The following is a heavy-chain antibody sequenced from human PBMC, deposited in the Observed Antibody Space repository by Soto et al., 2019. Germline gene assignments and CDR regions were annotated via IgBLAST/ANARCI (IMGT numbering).Heavy chain of an antibody. CDR2: ISAYNGNT. CDR3: ARSSVMITFGDVIGFDF. Sequence: SVKVFCKASGYTFTSYGIIWVREAPGQGLEWMGWISAYNGNTNYAQKLQGSVTMTTDTSTSTAYMELRSLRSDDTSVYYCARSSVMITFGDVIGFDFWGQGTLVTVSS. V-gene: IGHV1-18*01. J-gene: IGHJ4*02. CDR1: GYTFTSYG. D-gene: IGHD3-16*01.